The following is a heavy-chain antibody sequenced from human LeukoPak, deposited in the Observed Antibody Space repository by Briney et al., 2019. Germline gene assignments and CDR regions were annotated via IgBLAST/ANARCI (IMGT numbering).Heavy chain of an antibody. J-gene: IGHJ5*02. V-gene: IGHV4-59*01. CDR3: ARSRDYYDSSGYHNWLDP. D-gene: IGHD3-22*01. CDR1: GGSISSYY. Sequence: SETLSLTCTVSGGSISSYYWSWIRQPPGKGLEWIGYIYYSGSTNYNPSLKSRVTISVDTSKNQFSPKLSSVTAADTAVYYCARSRDYYDSSGYHNWLDPWGQGTLVTVSS. CDR2: IYYSGST.